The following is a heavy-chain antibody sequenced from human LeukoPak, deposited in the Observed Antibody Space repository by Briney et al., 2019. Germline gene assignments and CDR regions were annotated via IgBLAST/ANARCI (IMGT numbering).Heavy chain of an antibody. D-gene: IGHD6-13*01. CDR3: ARSLGYSSPHDY. CDR2: ISYDGSNK. CDR1: GFTVSSNS. Sequence: GGSLRLSCTVSGFTVSSNSMSWVRQAPGKGLEWVAVISYDGSNKYYADSVRGRFTTSRDNSKNTLYLQMNSLRAEDTAVYYCARSLGYSSPHDYWGQGTLVTVSS. J-gene: IGHJ4*02. V-gene: IGHV3-30*04.